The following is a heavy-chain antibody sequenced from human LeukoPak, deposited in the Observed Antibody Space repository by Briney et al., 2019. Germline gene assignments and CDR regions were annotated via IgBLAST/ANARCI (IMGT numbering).Heavy chain of an antibody. V-gene: IGHV3-53*01. J-gene: IGHJ4*02. Sequence: GGSLRLSCAASGFTVSSNYMSWVRQAPGKGLVWVSVIYSGGSTYYADSVKGRFTISRDNSKNTLYLQMNSLRAEDTAVYYCAREGSSGRFFGYWGQGTLVTVSS. CDR2: IYSGGST. CDR3: AREGSSGRFFGY. D-gene: IGHD6-6*01. CDR1: GFTVSSNY.